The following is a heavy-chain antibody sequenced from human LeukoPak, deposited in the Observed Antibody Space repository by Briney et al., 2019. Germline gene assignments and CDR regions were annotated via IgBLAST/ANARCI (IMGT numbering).Heavy chain of an antibody. J-gene: IGHJ6*03. Sequence: SVKVSCKASGGTFSSHAIAWVRQAPGQGPEWMGGIIPISGTANYAQKFQGRVTITTDESTSTAYLELSSLASDDTAVYYCARGLQYQLLKALGHYHMDVWGDGTTVTVSS. CDR2: IIPISGTA. V-gene: IGHV1-69*05. CDR1: GGTFSSHA. D-gene: IGHD2-2*01. CDR3: ARGLQYQLLKALGHYHMDV.